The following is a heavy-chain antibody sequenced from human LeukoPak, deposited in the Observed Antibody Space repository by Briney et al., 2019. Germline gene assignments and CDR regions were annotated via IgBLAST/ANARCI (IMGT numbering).Heavy chain of an antibody. D-gene: IGHD3-3*01. CDR1: GFTVSSNY. CDR2: IYSGGST. J-gene: IGHJ4*02. Sequence: GGSLRLSCAASGFTVSSNYMSWVRQAPGKGLEWVSVIYSGGSTYYADSVKGRFTNSRDNSKNTLYLQMNSLRAEDTALYYCARVVYDFWSAYDYWGQGTLVTVSS. CDR3: ARVVYDFWSAYDY. V-gene: IGHV3-53*01.